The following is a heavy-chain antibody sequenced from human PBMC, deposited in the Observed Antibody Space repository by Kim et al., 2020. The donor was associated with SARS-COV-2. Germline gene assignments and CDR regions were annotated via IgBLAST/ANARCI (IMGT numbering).Heavy chain of an antibody. CDR3: AKAIRLLWFEAEY. CDR2: ISYDGSNK. V-gene: IGHV3-30*18. D-gene: IGHD3-10*01. J-gene: IGHJ4*02. CDR1: GFTFSSYG. Sequence: GGSLRLSCAASGFTFSSYGMHWVRQAPGKGLEWVAVISYDGSNKYYADSVKGRFTISRDNSKNTLYLQMNSLRAEDTAVYYCAKAIRLLWFEAEYWGQGTLVTVSS.